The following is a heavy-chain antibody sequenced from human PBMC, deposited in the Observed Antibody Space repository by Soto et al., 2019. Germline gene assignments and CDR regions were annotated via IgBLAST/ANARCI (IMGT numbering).Heavy chain of an antibody. CDR1: GFTFSSYW. CDR3: ARAPPGGASITIYGMDV. J-gene: IGHJ6*02. Sequence: PVGSLRLSCAASGFTFSSYWMHWVRQAPGKGLVWVSRINSDGSSTSYADSVKGRFTISRDNAKNTLYLQMNSLRAEDTAVYYCARAPPGGASITIYGMDVWGQGTTVTVS. D-gene: IGHD3-9*01. V-gene: IGHV3-74*01. CDR2: INSDGSST.